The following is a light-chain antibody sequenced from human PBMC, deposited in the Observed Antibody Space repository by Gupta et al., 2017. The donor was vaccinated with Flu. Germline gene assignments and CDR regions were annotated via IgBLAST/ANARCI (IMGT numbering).Light chain of an antibody. CDR2: ENN. CDR1: GSNIGDNY. J-gene: IGLJ3*02. CDR3: GAWDSTFNVYV. V-gene: IGLV1-51*02. Sequence: QSVLTQPPSVSAAPGQEVIISCSGSGSNIGDNYVSWYQQLPGTAPKLLFYENNKRPSGIPDRFSASKSGTSATLGITGLQTGDEADYHCGAWDSTFNVYVFGGGTKVTVL.